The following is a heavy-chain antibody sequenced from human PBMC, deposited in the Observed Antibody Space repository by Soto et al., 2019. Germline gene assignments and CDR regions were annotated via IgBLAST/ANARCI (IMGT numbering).Heavy chain of an antibody. CDR2: ISWDSDAI. Sequence: GGSLRLSCVVSGFRFEDHAMHWVRQAPGKGLEWVSGISWDSDAIDYADSVKGRFTVSRDNAKNSLYLQMNSLRADDAAVYYCARRARTATTNWGAFDIWGQGTRVTVSS. CDR1: GFRFEDHA. J-gene: IGHJ3*02. D-gene: IGHD1-7*01. CDR3: ARRARTATTNWGAFDI. V-gene: IGHV3-9*01.